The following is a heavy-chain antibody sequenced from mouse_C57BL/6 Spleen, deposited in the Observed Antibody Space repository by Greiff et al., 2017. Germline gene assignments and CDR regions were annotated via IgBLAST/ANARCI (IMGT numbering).Heavy chain of an antibody. CDR2: INYDGSST. CDR1: GFTFSDYY. D-gene: IGHD1-1*01. Sequence: EVHLVASEGGLVQPGSSMKLSCTASGFTFSDYYMAWVRQVPEKGLEWVANINYDGSSTYYLDSLKSRFIISRDNAKNILYLQMSSLKSEDTATYYCARGSSPFYFDYWGQGTTLTVSS. V-gene: IGHV5-16*01. J-gene: IGHJ2*01. CDR3: ARGSSPFYFDY.